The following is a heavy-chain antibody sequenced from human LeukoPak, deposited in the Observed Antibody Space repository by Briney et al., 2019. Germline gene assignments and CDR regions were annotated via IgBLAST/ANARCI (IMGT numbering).Heavy chain of an antibody. CDR3: ARESSTTVTFDY. CDR1: GFTFSSYG. CDR2: IWYDGSNK. V-gene: IGHV3-33*01. Sequence: PGGSLGLSCAASGFTFSSYGMHWVRQAPGKGLEWVAVIWYDGSNKYYADSVKGRFTISRDNSKNTLYLQMNSLRAEDTAVYYCARESSTTVTFDYWGQGALVTVSS. D-gene: IGHD4-17*01. J-gene: IGHJ4*02.